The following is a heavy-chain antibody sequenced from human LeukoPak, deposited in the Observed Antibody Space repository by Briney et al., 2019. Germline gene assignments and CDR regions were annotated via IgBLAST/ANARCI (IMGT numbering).Heavy chain of an antibody. J-gene: IGHJ4*02. V-gene: IGHV4-4*02. Sequence: SETLSLTCAVSGGSISSDNWWSWVRQPPGKGLEWIGEIYHSGGTNYNPSLKSRVIISVDKSKNQFSLKLSSVTAADTAVYYCARMPTGKIFDYWGQGTLVTVSS. D-gene: IGHD1-1*01. CDR2: IYHSGGT. CDR1: GGSISSDNW. CDR3: ARMPTGKIFDY.